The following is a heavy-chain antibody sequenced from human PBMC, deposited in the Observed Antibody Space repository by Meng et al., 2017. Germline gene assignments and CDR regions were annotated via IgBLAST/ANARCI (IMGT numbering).Heavy chain of an antibody. CDR1: GFPFNRYA. CDR2: IAANGDKT. D-gene: IGHD6-19*01. J-gene: IGHJ4*02. Sequence: QLVRAGGDLVQPGGSLRLSCAASGFPFNRYAMTWVRQAPGKGLQWVSTIAANGDKTYYADSVKGRFTISRDNSKNTLYVQMNSLRAEDTAIYYCAGSRGGPRLDYFHNWGQGTLVTVSS. CDR3: AGSRGGPRLDYFHN. V-gene: IGHV3-23*04.